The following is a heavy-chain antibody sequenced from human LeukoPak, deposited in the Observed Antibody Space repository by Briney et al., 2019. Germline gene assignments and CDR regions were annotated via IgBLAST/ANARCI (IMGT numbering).Heavy chain of an antibody. CDR1: GFTFSNAW. J-gene: IGHJ3*02. CDR3: AKGRGYNYWDGFDI. CDR2: ISGSGSST. Sequence: GGSLRLSCAASGFTFSNAWMSWVRQAPGKGLEWVSAISGSGSSTYYADSVKGRFTISRDNSKNTLYMQMNSLRAEDTAVYYCAKGRGYNYWDGFDIWGQGTMVTVPS. V-gene: IGHV3-23*01. D-gene: IGHD5-24*01.